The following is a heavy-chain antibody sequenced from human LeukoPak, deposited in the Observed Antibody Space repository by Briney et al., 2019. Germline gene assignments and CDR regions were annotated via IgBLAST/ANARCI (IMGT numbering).Heavy chain of an antibody. Sequence: PSETLSLTCAVSGYSISSGYYWGWIRQPPGKGLEWIGSIYHSGSTYYNPSLKSRVTISLDTPKNQFSLKLSSVTAADTAVYYCARIVPATYYYYYYMDVWGKGTTVTVSS. D-gene: IGHD2-2*01. CDR2: IYHSGST. V-gene: IGHV4-38-2*01. CDR3: ARIVPATYYYYYYMDV. CDR1: GYSISSGYY. J-gene: IGHJ6*03.